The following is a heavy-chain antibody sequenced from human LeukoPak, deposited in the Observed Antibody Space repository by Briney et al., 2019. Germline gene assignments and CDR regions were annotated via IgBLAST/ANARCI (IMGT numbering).Heavy chain of an antibody. V-gene: IGHV3-23*01. CDR1: GFTFSSFG. CDR3: AKRRYFDWLLGY. Sequence: GGTLRLSCAASGFTFSSFGMSWVRQAPGKGLEWVSAISGSGGRTYYTDSVKGRFTISRDNSKNTLYLQMNSLRAEDTAVYYCAKRRYFDWLLGYWGQGTLVTVSS. J-gene: IGHJ4*02. D-gene: IGHD3-9*01. CDR2: ISGSGGRT.